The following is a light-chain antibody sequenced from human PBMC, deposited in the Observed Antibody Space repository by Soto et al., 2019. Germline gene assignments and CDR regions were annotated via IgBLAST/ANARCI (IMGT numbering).Light chain of an antibody. CDR1: TGVVTSGYH. CDR3: LLYYGDALV. V-gene: IGLV7-43*01. CDR2: STD. Sequence: QTVVTQEASLTVSPGETVTLTCASSTGVVTSGYHPKWLQQKPGQAPRALIYSTDKKHSWTPARFSGSLLGGKAALTLSGVQPEDEADEYCLLYYGDALVFGGGTKVTVL. J-gene: IGLJ2*01.